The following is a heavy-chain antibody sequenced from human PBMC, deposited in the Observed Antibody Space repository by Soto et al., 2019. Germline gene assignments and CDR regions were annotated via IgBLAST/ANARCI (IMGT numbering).Heavy chain of an antibody. J-gene: IGHJ6*02. CDR1: GFSFSSFA. Sequence: EVQLLESGGGFIHPGGSLRLSCAASGFSFSSFAMNWVRQAPGKGLEWVSIISGSADSTFYADSVKGRFTISRDNSKITLYLKINSLRPEDRAVYYCAKAGGAMIYAISVSGMAVGGQGTPVTVSS. CDR3: AKAGGAMIYAISVSGMAV. V-gene: IGHV3-23*01. D-gene: IGHD2-8*01. CDR2: ISGSADST.